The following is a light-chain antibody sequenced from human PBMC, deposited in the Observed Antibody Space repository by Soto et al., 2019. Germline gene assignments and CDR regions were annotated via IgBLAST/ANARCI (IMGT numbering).Light chain of an antibody. V-gene: IGLV2-14*01. CDR3: SSYTSSSTLV. J-gene: IGLJ1*01. CDR1: SSDVGAYNF. Sequence: QSVLTQPASVSGSPGQSITISCTGTSSDVGAYNFVSWYQHHPGRAPKLIIYEVSNRPSGVSNRFSGSKSGNTASLTISGLQAEDEADYYCSSYTSSSTLVFGTGTKVTVL. CDR2: EVS.